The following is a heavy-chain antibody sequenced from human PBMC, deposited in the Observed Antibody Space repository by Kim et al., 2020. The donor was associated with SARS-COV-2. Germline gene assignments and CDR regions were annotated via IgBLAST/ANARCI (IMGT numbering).Heavy chain of an antibody. J-gene: IGHJ6*02. D-gene: IGHD6-25*01. CDR3: AADLAATVYYYGRDV. CDR1: GFSFTSSA. V-gene: IGHV1-58*02. Sequence: SVKVSCKASGFSFTSSAMQWVRQARGQRLEWIGWIVVGSGNTNYAQKFQERVTITRDMSTSTAYMELSSLRSEDTAVYYCAADLAATVYYYGRDVWGQGATVTVSS. CDR2: IVVGSGNT.